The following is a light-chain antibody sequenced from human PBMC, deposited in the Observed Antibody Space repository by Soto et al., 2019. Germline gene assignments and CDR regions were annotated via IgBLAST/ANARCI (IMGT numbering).Light chain of an antibody. CDR2: GAS. V-gene: IGKV3-15*01. CDR3: QQYNNWPLT. CDR1: QSVSSN. J-gene: IGKJ1*01. Sequence: DIVMTQSPATVSVSRRERATLSCRASQSVSSNLAWYQQKPGQAPRLLIYGASTRATGIPARFSGSGSGTDFTLTISSLQSEDFAVYYCQQYNNWPLTFGQGTKVDIK.